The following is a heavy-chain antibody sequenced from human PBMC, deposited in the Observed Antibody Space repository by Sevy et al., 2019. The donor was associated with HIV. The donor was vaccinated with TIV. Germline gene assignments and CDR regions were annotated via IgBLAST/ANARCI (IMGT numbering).Heavy chain of an antibody. CDR1: GYTFTGYY. Sequence: ASVKVSCKASGYTFTGYYMHWMRQAPGQGLEWMGWINPDSGGPTYAPKFQGRVPLTRDTSISTAYMDLSRLKSDDTAVYYCVRDDRDGYFEYWGQGTLVTVSS. V-gene: IGHV1-2*02. CDR3: VRDDRDGYFEY. CDR2: INPDSGGP. J-gene: IGHJ4*02.